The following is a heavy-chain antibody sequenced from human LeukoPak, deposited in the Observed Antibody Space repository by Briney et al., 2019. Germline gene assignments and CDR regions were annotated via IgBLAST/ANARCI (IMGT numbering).Heavy chain of an antibody. Sequence: SETLSLTCAVYGGSFSGYYWSWIRQPPGKGLEWIGEINHSGSTNYNPSLKSRVTISVDTSKNQFSLKLSSVTAADTAVYYCARVRSRYYYDSSGYYDYLDYWGQGTLVTVSS. CDR2: INHSGST. CDR1: GGSFSGYY. CDR3: ARVRSRYYYDSSGYYDYLDY. V-gene: IGHV4-34*01. J-gene: IGHJ4*02. D-gene: IGHD3-22*01.